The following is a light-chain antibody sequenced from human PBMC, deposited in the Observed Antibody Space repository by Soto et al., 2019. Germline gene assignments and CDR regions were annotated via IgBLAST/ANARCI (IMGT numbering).Light chain of an antibody. CDR2: DAS. CDR1: QSISSW. Sequence: DILTIPVPSTPLASIGDRVTITCRASQSISSWLAWYQQKPGKAPKLLIYDASSLESGVPSRFSGSGSGTEFTLTISSLQPDDFATYYCQQYNSYWTFGQGTKVDIK. V-gene: IGKV1-5*01. J-gene: IGKJ1*01. CDR3: QQYNSYWT.